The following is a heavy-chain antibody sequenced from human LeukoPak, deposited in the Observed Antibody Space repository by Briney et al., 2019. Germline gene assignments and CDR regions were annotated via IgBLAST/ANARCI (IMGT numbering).Heavy chain of an antibody. CDR2: IKQDGSQT. Sequence: GGSLRLSCEASGFTFSTYWMSWVRQAPEKGLEWVANIKQDGSQTYHADSVKGRFTISRDNAKNSLYLQMNSLRAEDTALYYCAKAGLTYYYDSSGYYSDWGQGTLVTVSS. V-gene: IGHV3-7*03. D-gene: IGHD3-22*01. CDR3: AKAGLTYYYDSSGYYSD. CDR1: GFTFSTYW. J-gene: IGHJ4*02.